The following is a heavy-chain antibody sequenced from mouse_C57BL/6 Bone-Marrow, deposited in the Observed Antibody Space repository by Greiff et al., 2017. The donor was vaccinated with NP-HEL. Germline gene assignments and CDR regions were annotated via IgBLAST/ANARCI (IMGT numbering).Heavy chain of an antibody. Sequence: EVHLVESGGDLVKPGGSLKLSCAASGFTFSSYGMSWVRQTPDQRLEWVATISSGGCYTYYPDSVKGRFTIPRDNDMNTLYLQMSSLTSEDTAMYYCASPYDYDVAWFAYWGQGTLVTVSA. D-gene: IGHD2-4*01. CDR2: ISSGGCYT. J-gene: IGHJ3*01. V-gene: IGHV5-6*01. CDR1: GFTFSSYG. CDR3: ASPYDYDVAWFAY.